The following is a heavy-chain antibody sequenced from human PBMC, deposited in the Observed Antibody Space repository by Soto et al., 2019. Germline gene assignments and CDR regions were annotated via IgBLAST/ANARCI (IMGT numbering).Heavy chain of an antibody. J-gene: IGHJ4*02. CDR2: IKSKTDGGTT. CDR3: TTDGYYDFWSGYFDY. CDR1: GFTFSNAW. D-gene: IGHD3-3*01. V-gene: IGHV3-15*01. Sequence: SGGSLRLSCAASGFTFSNAWMSWVRQAPGKGLEWVGRIKSKTDGGTTDYAAPVKGRFTISRDDSKNTLYLQMNSLKTEDTAVYYCTTDGYYDFWSGYFDYWGQGTLVTVSS.